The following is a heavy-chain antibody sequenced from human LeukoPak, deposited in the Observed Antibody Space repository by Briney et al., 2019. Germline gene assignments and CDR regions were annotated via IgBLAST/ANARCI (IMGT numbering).Heavy chain of an antibody. CDR3: AGTTVSYYYYYMDV. D-gene: IGHD4-17*01. Sequence: PSETLSLTCIVSGGSISSGSYYWSWIRQPAGKGLEWIGRIYTSGSTNYNPPLKSRVTISVDTSKNQFSLKLSSVTAADTAVYYCAGTTVSYYYYYMDVWGKGTTVTVSS. CDR2: IYTSGST. V-gene: IGHV4-61*02. CDR1: GGSISSGSYY. J-gene: IGHJ6*03.